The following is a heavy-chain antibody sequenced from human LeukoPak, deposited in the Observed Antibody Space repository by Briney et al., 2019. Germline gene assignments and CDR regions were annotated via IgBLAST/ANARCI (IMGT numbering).Heavy chain of an antibody. CDR1: GGSISSYY. CDR2: IYTSGST. Sequence: SETLSLTCTVSGGSISSYYWNWIRQPAGKGLEWLGRIYTSGSTNYNPSLKSRVTMSVDTSKNQFSLKLSSVTAADTAVYYCARRNHYDSKEIDYWGQGTLVTVSS. CDR3: ARRNHYDSKEIDY. D-gene: IGHD3-22*01. V-gene: IGHV4-4*07. J-gene: IGHJ4*02.